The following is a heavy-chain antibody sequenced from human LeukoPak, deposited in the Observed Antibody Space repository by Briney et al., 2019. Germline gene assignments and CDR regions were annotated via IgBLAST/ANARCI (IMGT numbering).Heavy chain of an antibody. CDR1: GYTFTSYY. V-gene: IGHV1-46*01. D-gene: IGHD3-22*01. J-gene: IGHJ3*02. CDR2: INPSGGST. CDR3: ARDYGLPRDHYSRDYDSSGPDAFDI. Sequence: ASVKVSCKASGYTFTSYYMHWVRQAPGQGLEWMGIINPSGGSTSYAQKFQGRVTMTRDTSTSTVYMELSSLRSEDTAVYYCARDYGLPRDHYSRDYDSSGPDAFDIWGQGTMVTVSS.